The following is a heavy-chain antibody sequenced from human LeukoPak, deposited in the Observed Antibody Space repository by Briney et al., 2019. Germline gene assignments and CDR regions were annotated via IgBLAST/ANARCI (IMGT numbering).Heavy chain of an antibody. V-gene: IGHV4-34*01. D-gene: IGHD3-3*01. J-gene: IGHJ6*03. CDR2: INHSGST. Sequence: SETLSLTCTVYGGSFSGYYWSWIRQPPGKGLEWIGEINHSGSTSYNPSLKSRVTISGDMSKNQFSLKLSSVTAADTAVYYCARRDSGVVKRDYYMDVWGKGITVTVSS. CDR3: ARRDSGVVKRDYYMDV. CDR1: GGSFSGYY.